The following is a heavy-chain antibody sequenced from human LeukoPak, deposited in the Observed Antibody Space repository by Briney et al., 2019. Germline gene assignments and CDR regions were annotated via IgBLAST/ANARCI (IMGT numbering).Heavy chain of an antibody. J-gene: IGHJ6*03. CDR1: GGSISSYY. V-gene: IGHV4-59*01. CDR3: ARGGNYRALYYYHYYMDV. D-gene: IGHD4-11*01. CDR2: IYYSGST. Sequence: SETLSLTCTVSGGSISSYYWSWIRQPPGKGLEWIGYIYYSGSTNYNPSLKSRVTISVDTSKNQFSLKLSSVTAADTAVYYCARGGNYRALYYYHYYMDVWGKGTTVTVSS.